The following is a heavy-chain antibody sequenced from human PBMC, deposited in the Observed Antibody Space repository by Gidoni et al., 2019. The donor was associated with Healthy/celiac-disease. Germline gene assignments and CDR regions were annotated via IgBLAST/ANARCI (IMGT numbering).Heavy chain of an antibody. J-gene: IGHJ4*02. Sequence: QVQLVESGGGVVQPGRSLRLSCAASGFTFSSYAMRWVRQAPGKGLEWVAVISYDGSNKYYADSVKGRFTISRDNSKNTLYLQMNSLRAEDTAVYYCARGGQWSGYFDYWGQGTLVTVSS. D-gene: IGHD3-10*01. V-gene: IGHV3-30-3*01. CDR2: ISYDGSNK. CDR1: GFTFSSYA. CDR3: ARGGQWSGYFDY.